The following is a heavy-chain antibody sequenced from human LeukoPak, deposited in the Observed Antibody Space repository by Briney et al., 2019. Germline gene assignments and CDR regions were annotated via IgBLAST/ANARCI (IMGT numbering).Heavy chain of an antibody. CDR2: IYYSGST. Sequence: SETLSLTCTVSGGSISSSSYYWGWIRQPPGKGLEWIGSIYYSGSTYYNPSLKSRVTISVDTSKNQFSLKLSSVTAADTAVYYCASGLVVRGVAPDYWGQGTLVTVSS. CDR3: ASGLVVRGVAPDY. CDR1: GGSISSSSYY. D-gene: IGHD3-10*01. J-gene: IGHJ4*02. V-gene: IGHV4-39*07.